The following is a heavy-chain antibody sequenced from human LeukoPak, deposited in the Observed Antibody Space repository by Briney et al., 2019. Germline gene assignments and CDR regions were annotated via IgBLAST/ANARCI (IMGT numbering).Heavy chain of an antibody. Sequence: GGSLRLSCAASGFTFSSYAMHWVRQVPGKGLEWVAVISYDGSNKYYADSVKGRFTISRDNSKNTLYLQMNSLRAEDTAVYYCAREWEGCSGGSCYFGAFDIWGQGTMVTVSS. V-gene: IGHV3-30*04. J-gene: IGHJ3*02. D-gene: IGHD2-15*01. CDR1: GFTFSSYA. CDR2: ISYDGSNK. CDR3: AREWEGCSGGSCYFGAFDI.